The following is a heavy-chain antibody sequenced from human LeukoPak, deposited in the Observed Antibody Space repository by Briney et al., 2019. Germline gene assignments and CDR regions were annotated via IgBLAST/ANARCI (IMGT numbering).Heavy chain of an antibody. J-gene: IGHJ4*02. Sequence: GGSLRLSCVASGFTFSNYCIHWVRQAPGKGLEWVAFIRYDGNIQYYADSVKGRFTISRDNSKNTLYLQMNSLRAEDTAVYYCAKDKEGNFDYWGQGTLVTVSS. V-gene: IGHV3-30*02. CDR2: IRYDGNIQ. CDR1: GFTFSNYC. CDR3: AKDKEGNFDY. D-gene: IGHD3-10*01.